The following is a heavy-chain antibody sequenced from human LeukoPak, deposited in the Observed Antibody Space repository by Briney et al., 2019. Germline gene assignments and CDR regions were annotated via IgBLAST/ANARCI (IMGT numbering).Heavy chain of an antibody. D-gene: IGHD5-18*01. Sequence: KPSETLSLTCSVSGGSISSSSYSWGWIRQPPGKGLEWIGSIYYSGSTYYNPSLKSRVTISVDTSKNQFSLKLSSVTAADTAVYYCARHHGGYSYAIDYWGQGTLVTVSS. CDR2: IYYSGST. CDR1: GGSISSSSYS. V-gene: IGHV4-39*01. CDR3: ARHHGGYSYAIDY. J-gene: IGHJ4*02.